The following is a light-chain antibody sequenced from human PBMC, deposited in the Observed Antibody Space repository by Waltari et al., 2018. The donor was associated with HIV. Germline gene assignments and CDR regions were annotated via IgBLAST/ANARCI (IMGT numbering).Light chain of an antibody. CDR3: CAYAGSYPVV. Sequence: QSALTQPRSVSGSPGQSVTISCTGTSSDVGVYNFVSWYQQHPGKAPKHMIYDVRKRPSGFPDRFAGSKSGNTASLTISGLQAVDEADYYCCAYAGSYPVVFGGGTKLTVL. V-gene: IGLV2-11*01. CDR1: SSDVGVYNF. CDR2: DVR. J-gene: IGLJ2*01.